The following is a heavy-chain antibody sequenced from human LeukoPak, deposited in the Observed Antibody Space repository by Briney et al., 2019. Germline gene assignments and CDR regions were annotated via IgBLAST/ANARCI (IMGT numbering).Heavy chain of an antibody. V-gene: IGHV1-69*13. J-gene: IGHJ6*03. D-gene: IGHD2-21*01. Sequence: ASVKVSCKASGGTFSSYAISWVRQAPGQGLEWMGGIIPIFGTANYAQKFQGRVTITADESTSTAYMELSSLRSEDTAVYYCARHDCGGDCYPSTYYYYYMDVRGKGTTVTVSS. CDR2: IIPIFGTA. CDR1: GGTFSSYA. CDR3: ARHDCGGDCYPSTYYYYYMDV.